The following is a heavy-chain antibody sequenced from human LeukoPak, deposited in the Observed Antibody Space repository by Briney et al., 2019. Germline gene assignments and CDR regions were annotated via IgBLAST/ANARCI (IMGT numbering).Heavy chain of an antibody. D-gene: IGHD3-10*01. V-gene: IGHV3-48*04. CDR3: ARYGSGSYSADY. CDR2: ISPRGDTI. J-gene: IGHJ4*02. CDR1: GFTFNSYT. Sequence: GGSLRLSCAGSGFTFNSYTMSWVRQAPGKGLEWVSYISPRGDTIYYTDSVKGRFTISRDNAKNSLYLQMNSLRAEDTAVYYCARYGSGSYSADYWGQGTLVTVSS.